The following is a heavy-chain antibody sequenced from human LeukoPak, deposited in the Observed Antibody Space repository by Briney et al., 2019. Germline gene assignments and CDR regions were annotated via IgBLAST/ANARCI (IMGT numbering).Heavy chain of an antibody. CDR1: GYTFTGYY. D-gene: IGHD3-22*01. Sequence: ASVKVSCKASGYTFTGYYMHWVRQAPGQGLEWMGIINPSGGSTSYAQKFQGRVTMTRDMSTSTVYMELSSLRSEDTAVYYCARDPQDSSGYYYVVEDYWGQGTLVTVSS. V-gene: IGHV1-46*01. J-gene: IGHJ4*02. CDR3: ARDPQDSSGYYYVVEDY. CDR2: INPSGGST.